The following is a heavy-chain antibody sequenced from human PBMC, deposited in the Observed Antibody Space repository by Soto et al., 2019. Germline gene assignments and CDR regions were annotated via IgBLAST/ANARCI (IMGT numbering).Heavy chain of an antibody. CDR2: IIPIFGTA. Sequence: SVKVSCKASGGTFSSYSISWVRQAPGQGLEWMGGIIPIFGTANYAQKFQGRVTITADESTSTAYMELSSLRSEDTAVYYCARKKAMVRGVIIHYYYYYGIDVWGQGTTVTVSS. V-gene: IGHV1-69*13. CDR1: GGTFSSYS. CDR3: ARKKAMVRGVIIHYYYYYGIDV. J-gene: IGHJ6*02. D-gene: IGHD3-10*01.